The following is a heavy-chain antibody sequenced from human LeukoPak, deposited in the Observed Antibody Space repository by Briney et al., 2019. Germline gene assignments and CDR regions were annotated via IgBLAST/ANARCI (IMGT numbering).Heavy chain of an antibody. CDR1: GGSISSYY. CDR2: IYYSGST. CDR3: ARDPQLKAFDI. J-gene: IGHJ3*02. V-gene: IGHV4-59*01. Sequence: SETLSFTCTVSGGSISSYYWSWIRQPPGKGLEWIGYIYYSGSTNYNPSLKSRVTISVDTSKNQFSLKLSSVTAADTAVYYCARDPQLKAFDIWGQGTMVTVSS.